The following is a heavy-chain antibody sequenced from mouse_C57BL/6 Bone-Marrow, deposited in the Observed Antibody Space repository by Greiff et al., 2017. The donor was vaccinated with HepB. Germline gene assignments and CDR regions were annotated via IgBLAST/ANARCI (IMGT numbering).Heavy chain of an antibody. J-gene: IGHJ2*01. CDR3: ARSRYYGSSWYFDY. CDR2: IYPGDGDT. Sequence: VQLQQSGPELVKPGASVKISCKASGYAFSSSWMNWVKQRHGKGLEWIGRIYPGDGDTNYNGKFKGKATLTADKSSSTAYMQLSSLTSEDSAVYFCARSRYYGSSWYFDYWGQGTTLTVSS. D-gene: IGHD1-1*01. V-gene: IGHV1-82*01. CDR1: GYAFSSSW.